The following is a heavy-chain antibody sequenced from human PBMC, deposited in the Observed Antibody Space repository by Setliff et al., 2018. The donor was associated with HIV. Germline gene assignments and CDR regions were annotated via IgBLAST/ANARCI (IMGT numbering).Heavy chain of an antibody. CDR1: GFTFSHYS. Sequence: GGSLRLSCAASGFTFSHYSMIWVRQGPGKGLEWVSVIYRDGATYYADSVKGRFTISRDTAKNTVYLQMNSLTSEDTAFYYCARGRINYGDYYYWGQGTLVTVSS. V-gene: IGHV3-53*01. D-gene: IGHD4-17*01. CDR3: ARGRINYGDYYY. J-gene: IGHJ4*02. CDR2: IYRDGAT.